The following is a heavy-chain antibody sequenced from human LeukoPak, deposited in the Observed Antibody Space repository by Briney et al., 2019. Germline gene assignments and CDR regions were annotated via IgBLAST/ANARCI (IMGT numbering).Heavy chain of an antibody. CDR3: ARTTEAHSWRTRYYDYYMDV. D-gene: IGHD6-13*01. CDR2: IYYSGST. Sequence: SETLSLTCTVSGDSISTSNSYWGWIRQPPGKGLEWIGSIYYSGSTNYNPSLKSRVTISVDTSKNQSSLKLSSVTAADTAVYYCARTTEAHSWRTRYYDYYMDVWGKGTTVTVSS. V-gene: IGHV4-39*07. CDR1: GDSISTSNSY. J-gene: IGHJ6*03.